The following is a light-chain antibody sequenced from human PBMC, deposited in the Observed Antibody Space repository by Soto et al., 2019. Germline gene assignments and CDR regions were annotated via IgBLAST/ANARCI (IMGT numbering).Light chain of an antibody. J-gene: IGKJ5*01. CDR2: AAS. CDR1: QNINNY. Sequence: DIQMTQSPSSLSASVGDRFTITCQSSQNINNYLNWYQQKPGKAPKLLIYAASSLQSGVPSRFSGSGSGTDFTLTISRLEPEDFAVYYCQQYGSSPSITFGQGTRLEIK. V-gene: IGKV1-39*01. CDR3: QQYGSSPSIT.